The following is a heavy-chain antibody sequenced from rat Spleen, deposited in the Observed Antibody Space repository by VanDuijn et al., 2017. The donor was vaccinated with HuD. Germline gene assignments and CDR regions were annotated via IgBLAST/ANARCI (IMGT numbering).Heavy chain of an antibody. J-gene: IGHJ4*01. Sequence: EVQLVESGGGLVQPGRSLKLSCAASGFTFSNYYMAWVRQAPTKGLEWVATISTSGDYTYYPDSVKGRFTISRDNAKSTLYLQMNSLRSEDTATYYCAKEANYGGLMDAWGQGASVTVSS. CDR3: AKEANYGGLMDA. V-gene: IGHV5S23*01. CDR2: ISTSGDYT. CDR1: GFTFSNYY. D-gene: IGHD1-11*01.